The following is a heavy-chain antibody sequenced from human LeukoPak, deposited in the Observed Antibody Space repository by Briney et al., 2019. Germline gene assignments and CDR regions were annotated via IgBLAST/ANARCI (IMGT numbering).Heavy chain of an antibody. D-gene: IGHD2-21*01. Sequence: ASVTVSCKSSGYTVINYYMNWVRQAPGQRLEWMGIINPSGGSTSYAQKFQGRVTMTRDTSPSTVYMELSSLRSEDTAVYYCARDESTSILWWWGQGTLVTVSS. CDR3: ARDESTSILWW. CDR1: GYTVINYY. V-gene: IGHV1-46*01. CDR2: INPSGGST. J-gene: IGHJ1*01.